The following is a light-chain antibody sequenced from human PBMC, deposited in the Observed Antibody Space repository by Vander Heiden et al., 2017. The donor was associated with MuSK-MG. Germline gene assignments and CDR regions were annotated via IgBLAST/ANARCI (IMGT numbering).Light chain of an antibody. Sequence: EIVLTQSPGTLSLSPGERATLPCRASQSVSSRYLAWDQQKPGQAPRLRIYGASSRATGIKDRFSGSGSGTDFTRTISRMEPDDFEGYYGQQYGTFGQGTKVEIK. CDR1: QSVSSRY. V-gene: IGKV3-20*01. CDR2: GAS. J-gene: IGKJ1*01. CDR3: QQYGT.